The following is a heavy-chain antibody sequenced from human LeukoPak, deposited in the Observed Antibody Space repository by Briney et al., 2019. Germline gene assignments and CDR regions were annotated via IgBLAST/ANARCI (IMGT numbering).Heavy chain of an antibody. Sequence: GGSLRLSCAASGFTFSTYGMHWVRQAPGKGLEWVAVVSYDESSIYYADSVEGRFTVSRDNSKYTLSLQMNSLRAEDTAVYYCARDLGITADGNYFDYWGQGTLVTVSS. J-gene: IGHJ4*02. CDR1: GFTFSTYG. CDR3: ARDLGITADGNYFDY. D-gene: IGHD6-13*01. CDR2: VSYDESSI. V-gene: IGHV3-30*03.